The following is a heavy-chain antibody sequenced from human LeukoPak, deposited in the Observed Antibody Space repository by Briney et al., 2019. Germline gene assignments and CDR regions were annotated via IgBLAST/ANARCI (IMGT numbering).Heavy chain of an antibody. V-gene: IGHV3-21*01. CDR1: GFIFSDYD. D-gene: IGHD2-21*01. CDR2: SSIVGSYK. CDR3: ARGGKKGGGDSLHL. Sequence: GGSLRLSCAASGFIFSDYDMNWVREAPGEGLEWVALSSIVGSYKYYGDYVKGGCTISRDNAKGLVYLQLCSVRAVDTARYFCARGGKKGGGDSLHLSGPGTMVTVGS. J-gene: IGHJ3*01.